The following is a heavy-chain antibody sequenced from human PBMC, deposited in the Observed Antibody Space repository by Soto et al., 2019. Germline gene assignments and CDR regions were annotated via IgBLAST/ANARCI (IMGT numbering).Heavy chain of an antibody. D-gene: IGHD2-2*02. CDR2: IIPIFGTA. J-gene: IGHJ6*02. Sequence: SVKVSCKASGGTFSSYAISWVRQAPGQGLEWMGGIIPIFGTANYAQKFQGRVTITADETTSTAYMELSSLRSEDTAVYYCARDPIVVVPAAIIYYYGMDVWGQGTTVTVSS. CDR1: GGTFSSYA. CDR3: ARDPIVVVPAAIIYYYGMDV. V-gene: IGHV1-69*13.